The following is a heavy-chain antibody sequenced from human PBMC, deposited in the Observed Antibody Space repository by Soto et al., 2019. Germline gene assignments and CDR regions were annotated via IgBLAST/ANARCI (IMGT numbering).Heavy chain of an antibody. CDR2: INPKSDDT. V-gene: IGHV1-2*02. CDR3: ARKHSLDYIRWGLDP. CDR1: GYPFSDNQ. J-gene: IGHJ5*02. Sequence: ASVKVSCKASGYPFSDNQIHWLRRAPGQGPEWMGRINPKSDDTNYAQKFRGRVTMTRDTSIDTAYLELTGLTSDDTATYYCARKHSLDYIRWGLDPWGQGTLVTVSS. D-gene: IGHD4-4*01.